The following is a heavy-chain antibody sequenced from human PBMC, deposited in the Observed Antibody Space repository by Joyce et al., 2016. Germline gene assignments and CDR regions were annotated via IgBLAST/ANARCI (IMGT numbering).Heavy chain of an antibody. CDR1: GGAICPNDYY. CDR3: ARLTRSGPIYYYVDV. CDR2: IYYDGTT. D-gene: IGHD3-3*01. J-gene: IGHJ6*03. V-gene: IGHV4-39*01. Sequence: QLQLLESGPGLVKPSETLSLTCSVSGGAICPNDYYWAWIRQPPEKGLDWTGSIYYDGTTFYNPSLKSRVTVSVDTSKNQISLKLSSVTVADTAVYYCARLTRSGPIYYYVDVWGKGTMVTVSS.